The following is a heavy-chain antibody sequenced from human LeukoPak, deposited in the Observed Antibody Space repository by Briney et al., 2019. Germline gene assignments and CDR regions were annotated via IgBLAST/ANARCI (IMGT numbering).Heavy chain of an antibody. Sequence: SVKVSCKASGGTFSSYAISWVRQAPGQGLEWMGGIIPIFGTANYAQKFQGRVTITADESTSTAYMELSSLRSEDTAVYYCARGLIAVAGTDWFDPWGQGTLVTVSS. J-gene: IGHJ5*02. CDR2: IIPIFGTA. V-gene: IGHV1-69*13. CDR3: ARGLIAVAGTDWFDP. D-gene: IGHD6-19*01. CDR1: GGTFSSYA.